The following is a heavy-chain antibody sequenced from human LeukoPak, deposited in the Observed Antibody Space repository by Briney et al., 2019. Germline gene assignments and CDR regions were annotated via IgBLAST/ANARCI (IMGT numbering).Heavy chain of an antibody. Sequence: GGSLRLSCAASGFTFSSYAMSWVRQAPGKGLEWVSAISGSGGSTYYADSVKGRFTVSRDNSKNTLYLQTNSLRAEDTAVYYCAKEHSYSNAFDIWGQGTMVTVSS. CDR1: GFTFSSYA. V-gene: IGHV3-23*01. J-gene: IGHJ3*02. CDR2: ISGSGGST. D-gene: IGHD2-21*01. CDR3: AKEHSYSNAFDI.